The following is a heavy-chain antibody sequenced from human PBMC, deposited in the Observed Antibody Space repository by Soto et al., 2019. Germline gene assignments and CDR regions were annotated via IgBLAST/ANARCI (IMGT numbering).Heavy chain of an antibody. D-gene: IGHD2-15*01. CDR3: ARGGGFSPYYYNLDV. CDR2: INPRGGST. CDR1: GYTLNTYY. J-gene: IGHJ6*02. V-gene: IGHV1-46*02. Sequence: GASVKVSCKASGYTLNTYYMHWVRQAPGQGPEWMGIINPRGGSTTYAQNFQHRVTMTRDTSSSTVYMELSSLRSEDTAVYYCARGGGFSPYYYNLDVWGQGTTVTVSS.